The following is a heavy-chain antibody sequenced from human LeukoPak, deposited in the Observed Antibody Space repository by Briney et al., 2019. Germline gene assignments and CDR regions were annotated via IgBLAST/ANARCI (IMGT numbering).Heavy chain of an antibody. V-gene: IGHV4-59*01. CDR2: IYYSGST. CDR3: ASSYSSGWPTYYYYGMDV. CDR1: GGSISSYY. Sequence: SETLSLTCNVSGGSISSYYWSWIRQPPGKGLEWIGYIYYSGSTNYNPSLKSRVTISVDTSKNQFSLKLSSVTAADTAVYYCASSYSSGWPTYYYYGMDVWGQGTTVTVSS. D-gene: IGHD6-19*01. J-gene: IGHJ6*02.